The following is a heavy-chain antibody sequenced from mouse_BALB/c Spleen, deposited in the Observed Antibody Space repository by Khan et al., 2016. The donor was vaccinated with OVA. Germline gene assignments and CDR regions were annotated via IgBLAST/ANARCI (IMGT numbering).Heavy chain of an antibody. Sequence: VELVESGAELVRPGASVKLSCKTSGCIFTSYWIHWVKQRSGQGLEWIARIYPGTNSTYYNEKFKGKATLTADKSSSTAYMQLSSLKSEDSAVDFCARDGPDGAWFVYWGQGTLVTVSA. V-gene: IGHV1S132*01. D-gene: IGHD2-3*01. CDR3: ARDGPDGAWFVY. CDR1: GCIFTSYW. CDR2: IYPGTNST. J-gene: IGHJ3*01.